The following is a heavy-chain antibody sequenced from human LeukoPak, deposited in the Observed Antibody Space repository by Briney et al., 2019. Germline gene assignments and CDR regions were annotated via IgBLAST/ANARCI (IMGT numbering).Heavy chain of an antibody. D-gene: IGHD3-3*01. J-gene: IGHJ4*02. V-gene: IGHV3-21*01. CDR1: GFTFSSYS. CDR3: ARGEITIFGVVITVFDY. Sequence: GGSLRLSCAASGFTFSSYSMNWVRQAPGKGLEWVSSISSNSSYIYYADSVKGRFTISRDNAKNSLYLQMNSLRAEDTAVYYCARGEITIFGVVITVFDYWGQGTLVTVSS. CDR2: ISSNSSYI.